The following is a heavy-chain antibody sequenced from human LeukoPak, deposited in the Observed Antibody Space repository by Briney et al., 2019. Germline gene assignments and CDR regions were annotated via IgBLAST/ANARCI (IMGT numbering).Heavy chain of an antibody. J-gene: IGHJ4*02. CDR3: ASLDYFDSSDYGDY. CDR2: ISGSGGST. CDR1: GFPFSSYA. Sequence: GGSLRLSCEASGFPFSSYAMSWVRQAPGKGLEWVSAISGSGGSTYYVDSVKGRFTISRDNSKNTLYLQMNSLRAEDTALYYCASLDYFDSSDYGDYWGQGTLVTVSS. V-gene: IGHV3-23*01. D-gene: IGHD3-22*01.